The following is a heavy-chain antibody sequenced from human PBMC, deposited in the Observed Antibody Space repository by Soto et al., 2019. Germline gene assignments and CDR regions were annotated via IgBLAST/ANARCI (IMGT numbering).Heavy chain of an antibody. Sequence: SVKVSCKASGGTFSSSAISRVRQAPGQGLEWMGGIIPIFGTANYAQKFQGRVTITADKSTSTAYMVLSSLRSEDTAVYYCARHYDSSGYGENYYYGMDVWGQGTTVTVSS. CDR3: ARHYDSSGYGENYYYGMDV. CDR2: IIPIFGTA. D-gene: IGHD3-22*01. CDR1: GGTFSSSA. J-gene: IGHJ6*02. V-gene: IGHV1-69*06.